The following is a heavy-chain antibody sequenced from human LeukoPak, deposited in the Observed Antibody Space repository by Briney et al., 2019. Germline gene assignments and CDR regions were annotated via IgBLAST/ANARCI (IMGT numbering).Heavy chain of an antibody. D-gene: IGHD3-22*01. CDR3: AKARYYYDSSGYFTYGMDV. J-gene: IGHJ6*02. CDR1: GFTFDDYA. Sequence: PGGSLRLSCAASGFTFDDYAMHWVRQAPGKGLEWVSLISGDGGSTYYADSVRGRFTISRDNSKNSLYLQMNSLRTEDTALYYCAKARYYYDSSGYFTYGMDVWGQGTTVTASS. CDR2: ISGDGGST. V-gene: IGHV3-43*02.